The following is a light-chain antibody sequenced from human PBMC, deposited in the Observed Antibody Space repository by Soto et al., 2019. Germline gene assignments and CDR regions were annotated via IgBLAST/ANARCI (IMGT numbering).Light chain of an antibody. J-gene: IGLJ3*02. CDR3: CSSPGPITWV. CDR2: YVT. Sequence: QSPLTQPRSVSGAPGQSVTLTCTGISSDLASWYQHYPGKPPKLIIYYVTQRPSRVPDRFSGSKSGNTASLPISGVQAGDEADYYSCSSPGPITWVFGGGTKLTV. CDR1: SSDLA. V-gene: IGLV2-11*01.